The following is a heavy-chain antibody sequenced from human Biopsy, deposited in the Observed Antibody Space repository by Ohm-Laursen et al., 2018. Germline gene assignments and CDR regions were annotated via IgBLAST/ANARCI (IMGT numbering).Heavy chain of an antibody. CDR3: ARDDDTAGHYMILNH. V-gene: IGHV3-33*01. CDR1: GFAFSYYG. CDR2: MWSDGINK. Sequence: SLRLSCTASGFAFSYYGLHWVRQAPGKGLQWVAVMWSDGINKNYADSVKGRFTVSRDTSNNVLYLQMSSLRDEDSAVYYCARDDDTAGHYMILNHWGQGTLVTVSS. D-gene: IGHD3-9*01. J-gene: IGHJ5*02.